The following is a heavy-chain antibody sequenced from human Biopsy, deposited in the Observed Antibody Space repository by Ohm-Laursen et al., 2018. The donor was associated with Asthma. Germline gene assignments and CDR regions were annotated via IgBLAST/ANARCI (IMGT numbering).Heavy chain of an antibody. J-gene: IGHJ4*02. V-gene: IGHV3-30*03. CDR3: ARQVKSTVFGVSYKKFDF. CDR1: VLTFSSYG. D-gene: IGHD3-3*01. CDR2: ISNDGANK. Sequence: SLRLSCAASVLTFSSYGMVWVRLAPGKGLEWVALISNDGANKFYADSVQGRFTISRDNSKNTLYLQVHSLKIGDTAVYFCARQVKSTVFGVSYKKFDFWGQGTLVAVSS.